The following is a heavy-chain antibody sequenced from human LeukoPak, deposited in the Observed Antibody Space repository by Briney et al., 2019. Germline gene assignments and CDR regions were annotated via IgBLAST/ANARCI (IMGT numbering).Heavy chain of an antibody. CDR1: GFTFSSYE. D-gene: IGHD3/OR15-3a*01. CDR3: ARGVNWANDF. CDR2: ISSSGSTI. Sequence: GGSLRLSCAASGFTFSSYEMNWVRQAPGKGLEWVSYISSSGSTIYYADSVKGRFTISRDNAKNSLYLQMNSLRVEDTAVYYCARGVNWANDFWGQGTLVTVSS. V-gene: IGHV3-48*03. J-gene: IGHJ4*02.